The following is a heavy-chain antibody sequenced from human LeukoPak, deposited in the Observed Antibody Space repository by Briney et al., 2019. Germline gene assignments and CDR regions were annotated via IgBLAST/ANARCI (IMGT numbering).Heavy chain of an antibody. CDR1: GFSFSSHA. D-gene: IGHD3-22*01. J-gene: IGHJ4*02. Sequence: GGSLRLSCATSGFSFSSHAMHWVRQAPGKGLEWVAVVWFDGSSTSYGDSVRGRFNISRDDSKNTVFLQMNSLRAEDTAVCYCAKDGDSYDSSGAFDYWGQGTLVTVSS. CDR3: AKDGDSYDSSGAFDY. V-gene: IGHV3-33*03. CDR2: VWFDGSST.